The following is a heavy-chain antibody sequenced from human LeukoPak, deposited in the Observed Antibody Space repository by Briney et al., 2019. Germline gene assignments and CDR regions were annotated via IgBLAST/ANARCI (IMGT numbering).Heavy chain of an antibody. V-gene: IGHV4-39*01. J-gene: IGHJ5*02. CDR3: ARRGYYDSSGYYLP. D-gene: IGHD3-22*01. CDR1: GGSISSSSYY. CDR2: IYYSGST. Sequence: PSETLSLTCTVSGGSISSSSYYWGWIRQPPGKGLEWIGSIYYSGSTYYNPSLKSRVTISVDTSKNQFSLKLSSVTAADTAVYYCARRGYYDSSGYYLPWGQGTLVTVSS.